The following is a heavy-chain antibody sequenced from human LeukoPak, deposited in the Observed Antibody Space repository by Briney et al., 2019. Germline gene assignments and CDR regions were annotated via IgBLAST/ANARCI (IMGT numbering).Heavy chain of an antibody. CDR2: MNPNSGNT. CDR1: GYTFTSYD. D-gene: IGHD3-10*01. CDR3: ARGRYYYGSGSYQYPYYFDY. J-gene: IGHJ4*02. Sequence: ASVKVSCKASGYTFTSYDINWVRRATGQGLEWMGWMNPNSGNTGYAQKFQGRVTITRNTSISTAYMELSSLRSEDTAVYYCARGRYYYGSGSYQYPYYFDYWGQGTLVTVSS. V-gene: IGHV1-8*03.